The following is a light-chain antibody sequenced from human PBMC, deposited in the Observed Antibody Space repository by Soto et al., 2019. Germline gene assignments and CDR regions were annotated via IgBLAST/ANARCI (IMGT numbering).Light chain of an antibody. CDR1: SGDVDAFDY. V-gene: IGLV2-14*01. J-gene: IGLJ1*01. CDR3: TSFTSSSTQV. CDR2: EVS. Sequence: QSALTQPASVSGSPGQSITISCTGTSGDVDAFDYVSWYQQHPGKAPKLMIFEVSDRPSGVSDRFSGSKSGRTASLTISGLQAEDEADYFCTSFTSSSTQVFGTGTKLTVL.